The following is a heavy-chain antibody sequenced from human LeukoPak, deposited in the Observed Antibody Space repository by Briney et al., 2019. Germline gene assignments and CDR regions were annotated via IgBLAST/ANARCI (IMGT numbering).Heavy chain of an antibody. V-gene: IGHV4-34*01. Sequence: RAETLSLTCGVSGGSFSGHYWTWLRQTPGKGRGCMGEINHGGVTNYNPSLKSRVSISIDTSTNEISLNMSSLTAADTGIYYCARGRNWQTFYHYYMDVWGKGATVTVS. D-gene: IGHD1-14*01. CDR1: GGSFSGHY. CDR3: ARGRNWQTFYHYYMDV. CDR2: INHGGVT. J-gene: IGHJ6*03.